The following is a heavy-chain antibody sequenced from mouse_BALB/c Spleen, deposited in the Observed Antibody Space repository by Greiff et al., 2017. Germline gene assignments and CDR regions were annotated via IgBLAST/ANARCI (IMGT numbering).Heavy chain of an antibody. CDR1: GFTFSSYG. CDR2: ISSGGSYT. V-gene: IGHV5-6*01. J-gene: IGHJ3*01. D-gene: IGHD2-2*01. Sequence: EVQLVESGGDLVKPGGSLKLSCAASGFTFSSYGMSWVRQTPDKRLEWVATISSGGSYTYYPDSVKGRFTISRDNAKNTLYLQMSSLKSEDTAMYYCARHVGGYDEDWFAYWGQGTLVTVSA. CDR3: ARHVGGYDEDWFAY.